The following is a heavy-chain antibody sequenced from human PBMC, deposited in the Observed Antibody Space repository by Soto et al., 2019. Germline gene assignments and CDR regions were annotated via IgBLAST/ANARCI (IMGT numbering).Heavy chain of an antibody. V-gene: IGHV4-59*12. J-gene: IGHJ4*02. CDR3: ARGTTTVTLDY. Sequence: SETLSLTCVVSGGSITSYHWSWIRQFPGKGLEWIAYSAYTGNTNYNPSLKSRVTMSVDTSKNQFSLKLSSVTAADTAVYYCARGTTTVTLDYWGQGTLVTVSS. CDR1: GGSITSYH. CDR2: SAYTGNT. D-gene: IGHD4-17*01.